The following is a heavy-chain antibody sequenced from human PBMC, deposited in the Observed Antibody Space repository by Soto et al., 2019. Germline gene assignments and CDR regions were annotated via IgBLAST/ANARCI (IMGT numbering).Heavy chain of an antibody. D-gene: IGHD3-22*01. V-gene: IGHV1-69*13. Sequence: ASVKVSCKASGGTFSSYAISWVRQAPGQGLEWMGGIIPIFGTANYAQKFQGRVTITADESTGTAYMELSSLRSEDTAVYYCARESNYYYDSSGYTYFDYWGQGTLVTV. CDR1: GGTFSSYA. CDR2: IIPIFGTA. J-gene: IGHJ4*02. CDR3: ARESNYYYDSSGYTYFDY.